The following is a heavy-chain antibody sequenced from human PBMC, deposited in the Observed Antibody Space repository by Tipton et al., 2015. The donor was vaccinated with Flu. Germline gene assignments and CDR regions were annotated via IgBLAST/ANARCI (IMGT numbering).Heavy chain of an antibody. CDR3: ARAKSPGYYYDGSEGAYFDY. J-gene: IGHJ4*02. CDR1: GGSISSSNW. CDR2: IYHSGST. D-gene: IGHD3-22*01. V-gene: IGHV4-4*02. Sequence: TLSLTCAVSGGSISSSNWWSWVHQPPGKGLEWIGEIYHSGSTNYNPSLKSRVTISVDKSKNQFSLKLSSVTAADTAVYYCARAKSPGYYYDGSEGAYFDYWGQGTLVTVSS.